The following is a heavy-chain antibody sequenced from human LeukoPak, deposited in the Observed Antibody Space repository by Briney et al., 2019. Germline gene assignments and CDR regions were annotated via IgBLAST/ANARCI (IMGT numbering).Heavy chain of an antibody. CDR1: GGSISSYY. V-gene: IGHV4-59*08. D-gene: IGHD1-14*01. J-gene: IGHJ2*01. CDR3: ARRGSGASLEYYFDL. CDR2: IYYSGNT. Sequence: PSETLSLTCTVSGGSISSYYWSWTRQPPGKGLEYIGYIYYSGNTNSNPSLNSRVTISVDTSKNQFSLKLSSVTAADTAAYYCARRGSGASLEYYFDLWGRGTLVTVSS.